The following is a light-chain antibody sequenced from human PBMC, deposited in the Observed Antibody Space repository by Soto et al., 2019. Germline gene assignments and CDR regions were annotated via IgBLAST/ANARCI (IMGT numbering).Light chain of an antibody. CDR2: WAS. CDR3: QQHGYPPWT. Sequence: DIVMTESPDSLAVSLGERATISCKSSQSLFYKYNNKNYLAWYQQKAGQPPKLLFYWASNRESGVPDRFSGTGSGTDFTLIISSLQPEDVAVYFCQQHGYPPWTFGQGTKVDIK. CDR1: QSLFYKYNNKNY. V-gene: IGKV4-1*01. J-gene: IGKJ1*01.